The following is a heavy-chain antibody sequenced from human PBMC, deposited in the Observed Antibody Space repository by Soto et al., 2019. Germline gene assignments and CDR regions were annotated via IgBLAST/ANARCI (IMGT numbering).Heavy chain of an antibody. D-gene: IGHD1-26*01. V-gene: IGHV3-11*01. J-gene: IGHJ6*03. CDR1: GFSFSDYY. CDR3: ANLAKNYYHYMDV. CDR2: ISTSGSST. Sequence: GGSLRLSCAAPGFSFSDYYMSWFRQAPGKGLEWVSLISTSGSSTDYADSVKGRFTISRDNAKNSLSLQMNSLRAEDTAVYYCANLAKNYYHYMDVWGKGTTVTVSS.